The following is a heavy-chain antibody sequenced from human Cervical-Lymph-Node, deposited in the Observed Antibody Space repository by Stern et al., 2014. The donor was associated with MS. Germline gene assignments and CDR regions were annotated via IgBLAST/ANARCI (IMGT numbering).Heavy chain of an antibody. CDR2: ISAYNGTT. CDR3: ARGLLGSENAFDI. J-gene: IGHJ3*02. Sequence: QVQLVQSGAEVKKPGASVKVSCKASGYTFNSYGISWVRQAPGQGLEWMGWISAYNGTTSYARKRKGRVTMTTDTSTSTAYMELGSLRSDDTAVYYCARGLLGSENAFDIWGQGTMVTVSS. D-gene: IGHD2-15*01. CDR1: GYTFNSYG. V-gene: IGHV1-18*01.